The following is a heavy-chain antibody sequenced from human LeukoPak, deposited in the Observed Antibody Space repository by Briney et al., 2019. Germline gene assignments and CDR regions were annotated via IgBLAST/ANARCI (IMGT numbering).Heavy chain of an antibody. D-gene: IGHD5-24*01. J-gene: IGHJ5*02. Sequence: SETLSLTCTVSGGSISSCYYYWVWLPQPPGQELIGFGSIYYSSSTYSNLYLRSTVTIPVDTSKNQFPLKLSSVPAADTAVCYCANGIERSTDGWFDPWGQGTLVTVSS. CDR3: ANGIERSTDGWFDP. CDR2: IYYSSST. CDR1: GGSISSCYYY. V-gene: IGHV4-39*01.